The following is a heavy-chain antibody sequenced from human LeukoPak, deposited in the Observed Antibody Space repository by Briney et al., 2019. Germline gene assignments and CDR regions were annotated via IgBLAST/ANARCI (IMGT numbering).Heavy chain of an antibody. CDR2: ISSSSSYI. CDR3: ARAANHYYDSSGSLP. CDR1: GFTFSDYY. Sequence: GGSLRLSCAASGFTFSDYYMSWIRQAPGKGLEWVSYISSSSSYIYYADSVKGRFTISRDNAKNSLYLQMNSLRAEDTAVYYCARAANHYYDSSGSLPWGQGTLVTVSS. J-gene: IGHJ5*02. D-gene: IGHD3-22*01. V-gene: IGHV3-11*06.